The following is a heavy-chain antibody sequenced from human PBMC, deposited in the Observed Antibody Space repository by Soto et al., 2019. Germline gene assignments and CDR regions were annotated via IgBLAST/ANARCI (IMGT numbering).Heavy chain of an antibody. J-gene: IGHJ3*02. D-gene: IGHD2-2*01. Sequence: QVQLVQSGAEVKKPGSSVKVSCKVSGGTFSRYTISWVRQAPGQGLEWMGRIIPMLRLVNYAQKFQGRVTITADKSTSTAYMELSSLKSDDTAVYYCAREGVVTAAVGAFDIWGQGTMVTVSS. CDR1: GGTFSRYT. CDR2: IIPMLRLV. CDR3: AREGVVTAAVGAFDI. V-gene: IGHV1-69*08.